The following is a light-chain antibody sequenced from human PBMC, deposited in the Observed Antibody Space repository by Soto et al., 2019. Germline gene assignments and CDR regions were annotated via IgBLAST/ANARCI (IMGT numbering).Light chain of an antibody. J-gene: IGKJ1*01. CDR2: GAS. CDR1: QSVNSNY. V-gene: IGKV3-20*01. Sequence: EMVMTQSPAILSVSPGESATLSCRASQSVNSNYLAWYQQHPGQPPRLLIYGASSRATGIPDRFSGSGSGTDFTLTISRLEPEDFAVYYCQQYGSSRWTFGQGIKV. CDR3: QQYGSSRWT.